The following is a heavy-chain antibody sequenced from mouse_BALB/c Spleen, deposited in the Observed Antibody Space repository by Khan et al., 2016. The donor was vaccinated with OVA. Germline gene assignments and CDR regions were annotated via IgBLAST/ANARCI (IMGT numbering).Heavy chain of an antibody. CDR3: VRSASEEDYWEAWFAY. V-gene: IGHV1-37*01. CDR1: GYSFTGYT. Sequence: VHVKQSGPELVKPGASMKMSCKASGYSFTGYTMNWVKQSHVKNLEWIGLINPYNGGTAYNQKFRGKATLTVDKSSNTAYMELLSLTSEASAVYYCVRSASEEDYWEAWFAYWGRGTLVTVSA. J-gene: IGHJ3*01. D-gene: IGHD4-1*01. CDR2: INPYNGGT.